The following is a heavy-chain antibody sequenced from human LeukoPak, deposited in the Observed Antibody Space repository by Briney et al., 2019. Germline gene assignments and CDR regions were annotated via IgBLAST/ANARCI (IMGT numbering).Heavy chain of an antibody. V-gene: IGHV3-15*01. CDR1: GFTFSNAW. CDR2: IKSKTDGGTT. Sequence: GGSLRLSCAGSGFTFSNAWMSWVRQAPGKALEWVGRIKSKTDGGTTDYAAPVKGRFTISRDDSKNTLYLQMNSLKTEDTAVYYCTTQVTYYDILADDYWGQGTLVTVSS. D-gene: IGHD3-9*01. J-gene: IGHJ4*02. CDR3: TTQVTYYDILADDY.